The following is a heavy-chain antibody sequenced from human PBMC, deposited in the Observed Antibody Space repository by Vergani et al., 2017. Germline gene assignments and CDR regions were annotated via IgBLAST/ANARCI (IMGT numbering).Heavy chain of an antibody. V-gene: IGHV3-30*18. J-gene: IGHJ4*02. CDR1: GFTFSSYG. CDR3: AKDTGYSSGWYADY. D-gene: IGHD6-19*01. CDR2: ISYDGSNK. Sequence: QVQLVESGGGVVQPGRSLRLSCAASGFTFSSYGMHWVRQAPGKGLEWVAVISYDGSNKYYADSVKSRFTISRDNSKNTLYLQMNSLRAEDTAVYYCAKDTGYSSGWYADYWGQGTLVTVSS.